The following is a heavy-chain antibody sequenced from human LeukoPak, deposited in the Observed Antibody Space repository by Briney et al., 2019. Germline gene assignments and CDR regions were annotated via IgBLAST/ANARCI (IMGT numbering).Heavy chain of an antibody. CDR2: ISSSSSYI. CDR1: GFTFSSYS. Sequence: GGSLRLSCAASGFTFSSYSMNWVRQAPGKGLEWVSSISSSSSYIYYADSVKGRFTISRDNAKNSLYLQMNSLGAEDTAVYYCARDRIQLWNDAFDIWGQGTMVTVSS. D-gene: IGHD5-18*01. V-gene: IGHV3-21*01. J-gene: IGHJ3*02. CDR3: ARDRIQLWNDAFDI.